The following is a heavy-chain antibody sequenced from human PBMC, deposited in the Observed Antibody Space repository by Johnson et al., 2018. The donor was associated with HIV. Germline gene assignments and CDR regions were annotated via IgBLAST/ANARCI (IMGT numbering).Heavy chain of an antibody. Sequence: QVQLVESGGGVVQPGRSLRLSCAASGFTFSNYAMHWVRQAPGKGLAWVAVIWYDGSNKYYADSVKGRFTISRDNSKNTLYLQMNSLRAEDTAVYYCAKGDRYNWNYVSAFDIWGQGTMVTVSS. CDR2: IWYDGSNK. CDR3: AKGDRYNWNYVSAFDI. D-gene: IGHD1-7*01. V-gene: IGHV3-33*06. J-gene: IGHJ3*02. CDR1: GFTFSNYA.